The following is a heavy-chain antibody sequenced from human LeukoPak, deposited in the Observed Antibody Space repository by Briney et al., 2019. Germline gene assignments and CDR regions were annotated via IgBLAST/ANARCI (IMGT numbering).Heavy chain of an antibody. CDR3: DRGGIPLDV. D-gene: IGHD1-26*01. CDR1: GGSISSGCYS. V-gene: IGHV4-30-2*01. Sequence: SETLSLTCAVSGGSISSGCYSWSWIRPRPGRGLEWIEYIYHSESTYYNPSLKSRVTISVDRSKNQFYLKLSSVTAEDGAVYYCDRGGIPLDVWGQGTTVTVSS. J-gene: IGHJ6*02. CDR2: IYHSEST.